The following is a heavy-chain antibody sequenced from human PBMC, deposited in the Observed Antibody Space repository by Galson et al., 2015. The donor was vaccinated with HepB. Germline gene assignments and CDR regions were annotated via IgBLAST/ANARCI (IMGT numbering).Heavy chain of an antibody. CDR3: AREQESDYYDSSGGADAFDI. J-gene: IGHJ3*02. CDR1: GYTFTSYY. D-gene: IGHD3-22*01. CDR2: INPNSGGT. Sequence: SVKVSCKASGYTFTSYYMHWVRQAPGQGLEWMGWINPNSGGTNYAQKFQGWVTMTRDTSISTAYMELSRLRSDDTAVYYCAREQESDYYDSSGGADAFDIWGQGTMVTVSS. V-gene: IGHV1-2*04.